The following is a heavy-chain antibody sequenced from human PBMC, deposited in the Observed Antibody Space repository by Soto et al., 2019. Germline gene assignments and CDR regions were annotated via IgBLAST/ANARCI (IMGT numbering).Heavy chain of an antibody. V-gene: IGHV3-30-3*01. CDR2: TSSDEGTK. J-gene: IGHJ4*02. CDR1: GFTFSDYS. Sequence: QVQLMESGGGMVQPGGSLRLSSATSGFTFSDYSMHWFRQAPGKGLEWVAVTSSDEGTKFYADSVKGRFIVSRDNSKNTLYLQMNSLRPEDTAVYYCVREVVLTEWYFDNWGQGILVTVSS. CDR3: VREVVLTEWYFDN. D-gene: IGHD2-21*01.